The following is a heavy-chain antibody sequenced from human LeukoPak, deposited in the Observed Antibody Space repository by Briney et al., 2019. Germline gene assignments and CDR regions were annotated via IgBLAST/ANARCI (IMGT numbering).Heavy chain of an antibody. Sequence: GGSLRLSCAASGFTFSNAWMSWVRQAPGKGLEWVGRIKSKTDGGTTDYAAPVKGRFTISRDDSKNTLYLQMNSLKTEDTAVYYCTRGAGFGGRRFIMGAQYFQHWGQGTLVTVSS. CDR2: IKSKTDGGTT. V-gene: IGHV3-15*01. D-gene: IGHD3-10*01. CDR3: TRGAGFGGRRFIMGAQYFQH. CDR1: GFTFSNAW. J-gene: IGHJ1*01.